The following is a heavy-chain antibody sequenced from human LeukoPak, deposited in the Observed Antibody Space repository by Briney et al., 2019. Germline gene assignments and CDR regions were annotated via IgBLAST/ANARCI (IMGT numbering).Heavy chain of an antibody. J-gene: IGHJ6*03. Sequence: GGSLRLSCAASGFTFSNAWMSWVRQAPGKGLEWVGRIKSKTDGGTTDYAAPVKGRFTISRDDSKNTLYLQMNSLKTEDTAVYYCTTDRGYYYYHMDVWGKGTTVTISS. CDR1: GFTFSNAW. CDR2: IKSKTDGGTT. CDR3: TTDRGYYYYHMDV. V-gene: IGHV3-15*01.